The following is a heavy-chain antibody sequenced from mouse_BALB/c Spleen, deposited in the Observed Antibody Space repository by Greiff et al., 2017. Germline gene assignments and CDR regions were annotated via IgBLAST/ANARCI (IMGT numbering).Heavy chain of an antibody. CDR1: GFTFSSYG. CDR2: INSNGGST. J-gene: IGHJ2*01. Sequence: DVMLVESGGGLVQPGGSLKLSCAASGFTFSSYGMSWVRQTPDKRLELVATINSNGGSTYYPDSVKGRFTISRDNAKNTLYLQMSSLKSEDTAMYYCARAVRFLDYWGQGTTLTVSS. V-gene: IGHV5-6-3*01. CDR3: ARAVRFLDY. D-gene: IGHD2-2*01.